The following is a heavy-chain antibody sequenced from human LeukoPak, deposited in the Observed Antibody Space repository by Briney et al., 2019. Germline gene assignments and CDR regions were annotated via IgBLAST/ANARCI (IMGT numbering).Heavy chain of an antibody. V-gene: IGHV7-4-1*02. Sequence: ASVKVSCKASGYTFTSYAMNWVRQAPGQGLEWMGWINTNTGNPTYAQGFTGRFVFFLDTSVSTAYLQFSSLRAEDTAVYYCARALSQVRSGSGSYYNVKFLRSGPDYWGQGTLVTVSS. CDR2: INTNTGNP. CDR1: GYTFTSYA. J-gene: IGHJ4*02. CDR3: ARALSQVRSGSGSYYNVKFLRSGPDY. D-gene: IGHD3-10*01.